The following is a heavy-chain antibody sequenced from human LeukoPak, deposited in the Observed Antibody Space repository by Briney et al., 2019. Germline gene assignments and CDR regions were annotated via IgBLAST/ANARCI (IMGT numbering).Heavy chain of an antibody. V-gene: IGHV3-23*01. CDR2: ISGSGGST. CDR3: AKEFWGYDFWSGYYYYFDY. Sequence: PGGSLRLSCAASGFTFSSYAMSWVRQAPGKGLEWVSAISGSGGSTYYADSVKGRFTISRDNSKNTLYLQMNSLRAEDTAVYYCAKEFWGYDFWSGYYYYFDYWGQGTLVTVSS. D-gene: IGHD3-3*01. J-gene: IGHJ4*02. CDR1: GFTFSSYA.